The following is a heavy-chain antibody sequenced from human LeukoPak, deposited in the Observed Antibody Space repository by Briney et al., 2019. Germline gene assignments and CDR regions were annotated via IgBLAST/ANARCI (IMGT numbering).Heavy chain of an antibody. CDR3: ARGDGPILRFND. D-gene: IGHD3-3*01. CDR1: GGTFSSYA. J-gene: IGHJ4*02. CDR2: IIPIFGTA. Sequence: ASVKVSCKASGGTFSSYAISWVRQAPGQGLEWMGGIIPIFGTANYAQKFQGRVTITADESMSTAYMELSSLRSEDTAVYYCARGDGPILRFNDWGQGTLVTVSS. V-gene: IGHV1-69*13.